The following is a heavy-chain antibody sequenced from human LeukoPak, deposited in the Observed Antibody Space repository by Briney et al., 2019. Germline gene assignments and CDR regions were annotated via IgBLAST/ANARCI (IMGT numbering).Heavy chain of an antibody. J-gene: IGHJ4*02. CDR1: GGSISSSSYY. D-gene: IGHD3-10*01. CDR2: IYYSGST. V-gene: IGHV4-39*07. CDR3: ARVDGSGEGADY. Sequence: SETLSLTCTVSGGSISSSSYYWGWIRQPPGKGLEWIGSIYYSGSTYYNPSLKSRVTISVDTSKNQFSLKLSSVTAADTAVYYCARVDGSGEGADYWGQGTLVTVSS.